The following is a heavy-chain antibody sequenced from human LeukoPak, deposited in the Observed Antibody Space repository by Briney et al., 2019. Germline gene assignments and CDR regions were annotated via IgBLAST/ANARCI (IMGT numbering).Heavy chain of an antibody. V-gene: IGHV3-30*02. CDR3: AKHQASGWPPRGFDY. D-gene: IGHD6-19*01. CDR1: GFTFSSYG. J-gene: IGHJ4*02. CDR2: IRYDGSNK. Sequence: GGSLRLSCAASGFTFSSYGMHWVRQAPGKGLEWVAFIRYDGSNKYYADSVKGRFTISRDNSKNTLYLQMNSLRAEDTAVYYCAKHQASGWPPRGFDYWGQGTMVTVSS.